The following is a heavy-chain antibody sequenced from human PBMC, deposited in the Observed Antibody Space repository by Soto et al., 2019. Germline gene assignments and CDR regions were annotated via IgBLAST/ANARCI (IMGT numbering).Heavy chain of an antibody. CDR3: AKADYGDYDLGYYYYGMDV. CDR1: GFTFSSYG. D-gene: IGHD4-17*01. Sequence: QVQLVESGGGVVQPGRSLRLSCAASGFTFSSYGMHWVRQAPGKGLEWVAVISYDGSNKYYADSVKGRFTISRDNSXNXLXPQMNSLRAEDTAVYYWAKADYGDYDLGYYYYGMDVWGQGTTVTVSS. CDR2: ISYDGSNK. V-gene: IGHV3-30*18. J-gene: IGHJ6*02.